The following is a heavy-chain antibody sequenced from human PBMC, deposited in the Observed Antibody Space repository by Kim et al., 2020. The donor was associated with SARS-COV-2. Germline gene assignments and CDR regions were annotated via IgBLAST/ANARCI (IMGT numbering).Heavy chain of an antibody. Sequence: NPSLKSRVTISVDTSTNHFSLKLSSVTAADTAVYYCASWKNYYYDSWFDPWGQGTLVTVSS. D-gene: IGHD3-22*01. J-gene: IGHJ5*02. CDR3: ASWKNYYYDSWFDP. V-gene: IGHV4-34*01.